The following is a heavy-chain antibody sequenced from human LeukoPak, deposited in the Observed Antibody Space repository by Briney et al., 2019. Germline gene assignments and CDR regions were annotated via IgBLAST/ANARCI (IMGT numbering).Heavy chain of an antibody. CDR3: ARGPIVVVPAAMSRLRSKWFDP. D-gene: IGHD2-2*01. CDR2: VNHSGST. Sequence: ASDTLSLTCAVYGGSFSAYYWSWIRQPPAKGLDWIGEVNHSGSTNYNPSLKSRVTISVDTSKNQFSLKLSSVTAADTAVYYCARGPIVVVPAAMSRLRSKWFDPWGQGTLVTVSS. CDR1: GGSFSAYY. V-gene: IGHV4-34*01. J-gene: IGHJ5*02.